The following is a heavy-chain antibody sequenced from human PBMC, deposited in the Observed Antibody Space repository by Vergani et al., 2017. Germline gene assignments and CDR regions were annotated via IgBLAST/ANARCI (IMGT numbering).Heavy chain of an antibody. CDR2: IYSGGST. CDR1: GFTFGDYA. CDR3: ARDLGMDV. J-gene: IGHJ6*02. V-gene: IGHV3-66*02. Sequence: EVQLVESGGGLVQPGRSLRLSCTASGFTFGDYAMSWVRQAPGKGLEWVSVIYSGGSTYYADSVKGRFTISRDNSKNTLYLQMNSLRAEDTAVYYCARDLGMDVWGQGTTVTVSS.